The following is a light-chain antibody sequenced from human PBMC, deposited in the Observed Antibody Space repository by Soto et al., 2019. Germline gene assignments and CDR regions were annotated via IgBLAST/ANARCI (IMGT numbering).Light chain of an antibody. CDR1: QTVSSN. J-gene: IGKJ2*01. CDR3: QQYNNWPPYT. CDR2: GAS. Sequence: EVLMTQSPAILSLSPGERATLSCRTSQTVSSNLVWYQQNPGQAPRLLIYGASTRATATPGRFSGSGSGTEFTLTISSLLSEDFAIYYCQQYNNWPPYTFGQGTRLEIK. V-gene: IGKV3-15*01.